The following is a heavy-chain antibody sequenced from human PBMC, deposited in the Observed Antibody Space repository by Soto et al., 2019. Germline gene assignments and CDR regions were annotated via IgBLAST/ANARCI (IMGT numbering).Heavy chain of an antibody. CDR2: TWYDGSKK. CDR3: ARDPSHGSGSYLDS. Sequence: QVPLVESGGGVVQPGRSLRLSCAAAGFIFSDYGMHWVRQAPGKGLARVSVTWYDGSKKYYPDSVNGRFTVSRDKFKNTLYLQMNGLMAEDTAVFYCARDPSHGSGSYLDSWGQGTLVTVAS. D-gene: IGHD3-10*01. V-gene: IGHV3-33*01. CDR1: GFIFSDYG. J-gene: IGHJ4*02.